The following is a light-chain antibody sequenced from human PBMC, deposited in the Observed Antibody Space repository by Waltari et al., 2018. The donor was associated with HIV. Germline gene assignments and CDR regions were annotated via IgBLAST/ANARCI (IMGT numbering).Light chain of an antibody. CDR2: DVS. Sequence: NVLTQSPGTLSLSPGERATLSCRASQSVSSSYLAWYQQKPGQAPRLLIYDVSSRATGIPDRFSGSGSGTDFTLTISRLEPEDFAVYYCQQFGSSTWTFGQGTKVEIK. CDR3: QQFGSSTWT. V-gene: IGKV3-20*01. J-gene: IGKJ1*01. CDR1: QSVSSSY.